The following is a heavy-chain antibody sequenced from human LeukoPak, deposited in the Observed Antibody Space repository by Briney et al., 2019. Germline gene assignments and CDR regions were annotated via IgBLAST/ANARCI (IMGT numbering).Heavy chain of an antibody. J-gene: IGHJ4*02. D-gene: IGHD3-16*01. CDR2: ISGSGGST. V-gene: IGHV3-23*01. CDR1: GFTFSSYA. Sequence: GGSLRLSCAASGFTFSSYAMSWVRRAPGKGLEWVSAISGSGGSTYYADSVKGRFTISRDNSKNTLYLQMNSLRAEDTAVYYCAKVRGWGSYYFDYWGQGTLVTVSS. CDR3: AKVRGWGSYYFDY.